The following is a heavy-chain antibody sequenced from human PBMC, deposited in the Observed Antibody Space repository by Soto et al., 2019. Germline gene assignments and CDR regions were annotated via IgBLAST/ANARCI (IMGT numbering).Heavy chain of an antibody. D-gene: IGHD3-22*01. CDR2: ISSSSSPI. V-gene: IGHV3-48*02. CDR1: GCTFSSYS. J-gene: IGHJ5*02. Sequence: PGGSLRLSCAASGCTFSSYSMNWVRQAPGKGLEWVSYISSSSSPIYYADSGKGRFTISRDKDKNSLYRQMNSLRDEDTAVYYCARDLCYYDENSGNLNWFDPWGQGTLVTVSS. CDR3: ARDLCYYDENSGNLNWFDP.